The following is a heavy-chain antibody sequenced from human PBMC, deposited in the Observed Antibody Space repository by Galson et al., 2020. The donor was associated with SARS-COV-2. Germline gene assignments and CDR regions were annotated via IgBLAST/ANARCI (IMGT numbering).Heavy chain of an antibody. CDR1: GYTFTTFY. Sequence: ASVKVSCKASGYTFTTFYITWVRQAPGQGLEWMVKISPYNSNTNYTEKLQGRVTMTTDTSTSTAYMELRSLTSDDTAVYYCARSLSLGDCSGGSCFFYWGQGTLVTVSS. D-gene: IGHD2-15*01. CDR2: ISPYNSNT. J-gene: IGHJ4*02. CDR3: ARSLSLGDCSGGSCFFY. V-gene: IGHV1-18*01.